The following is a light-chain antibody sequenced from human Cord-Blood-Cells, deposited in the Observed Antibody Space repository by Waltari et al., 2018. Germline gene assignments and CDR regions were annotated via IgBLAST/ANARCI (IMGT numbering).Light chain of an antibody. CDR3: QQYDSWPLT. V-gene: IGKV3-15*01. Sequence: EIVMTQPPATLLVSPGERAPPPWRASQSVSSNLAWDQQKHGQAPRLLIYGASTRATVIPARFSGSGSGTEFTLTISSLQSEDFAVYYCQQYDSWPLTFGGGTKVEIK. J-gene: IGKJ4*01. CDR1: QSVSSN. CDR2: GAS.